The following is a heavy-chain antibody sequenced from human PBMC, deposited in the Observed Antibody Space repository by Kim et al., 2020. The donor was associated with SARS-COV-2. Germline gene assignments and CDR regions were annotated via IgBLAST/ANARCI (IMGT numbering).Heavy chain of an antibody. CDR3: ARVPPGPATKRDFWSGEPYYYYGMDV. CDR2: IYYSGST. Sequence: SETLSLTCTVSGGSISSGGYYWSWIRQHPGKGLEWIGYIYYSGSTYYNPSLKSRVTISVDTSKNQFSLKLSSVTAADTAVYYCARVPPGPATKRDFWSGEPYYYYGMDVWGQGTTVTVSS. J-gene: IGHJ6*02. D-gene: IGHD3-3*01. CDR1: GGSISSGGYY. V-gene: IGHV4-31*03.